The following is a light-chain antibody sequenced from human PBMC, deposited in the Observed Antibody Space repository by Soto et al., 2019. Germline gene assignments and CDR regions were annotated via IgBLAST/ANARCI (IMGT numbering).Light chain of an antibody. CDR1: QSIIIW. Sequence: DIHMTQAPSTLSASVVYRVTITCLASQSIIIWLSWYHQKPGTAPKFLIYKASNLEGGVPSRFIGSGSGTEFTLTISSLQPADFATYYFHHYNSYSLNLGGGTKVDI. CDR2: KAS. V-gene: IGKV1-5*03. J-gene: IGKJ4*01. CDR3: HHYNSYSLN.